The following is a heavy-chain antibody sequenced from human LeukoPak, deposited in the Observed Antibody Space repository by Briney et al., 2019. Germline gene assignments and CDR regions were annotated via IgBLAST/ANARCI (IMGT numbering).Heavy chain of an antibody. CDR2: ISSNGGST. CDR3: ARFLHYYDSSGYYLDY. J-gene: IGHJ4*02. D-gene: IGHD3-22*01. CDR1: GFTFSNYA. Sequence: GGSLRLSCAASGFTFSNYAIHWVRPAPGKGLEYVSAISSNGGSTYYANSVKGRFTISRDNSKNTLYLQMGSLRAEDMAVYYCARFLHYYDSSGYYLDYWGQGTLVTVSS. V-gene: IGHV3-64*01.